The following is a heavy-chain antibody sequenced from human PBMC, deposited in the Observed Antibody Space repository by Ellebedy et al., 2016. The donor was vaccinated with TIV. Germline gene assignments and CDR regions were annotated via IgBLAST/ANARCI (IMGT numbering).Heavy chain of an antibody. D-gene: IGHD3-10*01. CDR1: GFSTSG. J-gene: IGHJ4*02. V-gene: IGHV3-30*02. CDR2: IRSDGSNK. CDR3: AKEVGGNRGGNTDS. Sequence: GGSLRLSCATSGFSTSGMHWVRQAPGKGLEWVAFIRSDGSNKYYADSVEGRFTISRDISKNILYLQMNSLRAEDTAIYYCAKEVGGNRGGNTDSWGQGTLVTVSS.